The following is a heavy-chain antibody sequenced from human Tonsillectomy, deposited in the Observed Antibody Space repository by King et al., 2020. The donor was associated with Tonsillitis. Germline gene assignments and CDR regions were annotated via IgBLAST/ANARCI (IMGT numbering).Heavy chain of an antibody. D-gene: IGHD3-22*01. CDR1: GGSISSSTYY. CDR2: IYYSGNS. CDR3: ARDSYYESSGYPLGWFDP. V-gene: IGHV4-39*02. J-gene: IGHJ5*02. Sequence: QLQESGPGLVKPSETLSLTCTVSGGSISSSTYYWGWIRQPPGKGLDWIGSIYYSGNSYNNPSLKSRVTISVDTSKNQLSLKLSSVTAADTAVYYCARDSYYESSGYPLGWFDPWGQGTLVTVSS.